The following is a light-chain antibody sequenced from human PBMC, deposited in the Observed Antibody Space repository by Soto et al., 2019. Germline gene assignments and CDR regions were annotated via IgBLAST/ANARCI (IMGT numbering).Light chain of an antibody. CDR2: GAS. Sequence: EIVLTQSPGTLSLSPGKRATLSCRASQGISSSYSAWYQQRPGQAPRLLIYGASSRATGIPDRFSGSGSGTEFTLTISRLEPEDFAVYYCQQYGSSSWTFGQGTKVDIK. J-gene: IGKJ1*01. V-gene: IGKV3-20*01. CDR3: QQYGSSSWT. CDR1: QGISSSY.